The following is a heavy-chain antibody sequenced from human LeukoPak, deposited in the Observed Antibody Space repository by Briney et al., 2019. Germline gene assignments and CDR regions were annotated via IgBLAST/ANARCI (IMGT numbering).Heavy chain of an antibody. CDR3: ARYSSSWSRFGAFDI. CDR2: IIPIFGTA. Sequence: ASVKVSCKASGGTFSSYAISWVRQAPGQGLEWMGGIIPIFGTANYAQKFQGRVTITADESTSTAYMELSSLRSEDTAVYYCARYSSSWSRFGAFDIWGQGTMVTVSS. D-gene: IGHD6-13*01. V-gene: IGHV1-69*13. CDR1: GGTFSSYA. J-gene: IGHJ3*02.